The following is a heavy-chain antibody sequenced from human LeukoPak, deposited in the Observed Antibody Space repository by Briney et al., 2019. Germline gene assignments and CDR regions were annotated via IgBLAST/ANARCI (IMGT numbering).Heavy chain of an antibody. CDR2: ISSNGGST. Sequence: AGGSLRLSCAASGFTFSSYAMHWVRQAPGKGLEYVSAISSNGGSTYYANAVKVRFTISRDNSKNTLYLQMNSLRAEDTAVYYCAKDHGSGIYYYYMDVWGKGTTVTISS. CDR3: AKDHGSGIYYYYMDV. D-gene: IGHD3-10*01. J-gene: IGHJ6*03. V-gene: IGHV3-64*01. CDR1: GFTFSSYA.